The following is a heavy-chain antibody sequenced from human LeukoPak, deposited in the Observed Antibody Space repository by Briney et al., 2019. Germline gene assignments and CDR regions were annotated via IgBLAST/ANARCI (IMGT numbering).Heavy chain of an antibody. CDR1: TRSIISLY. V-gene: IGHV4-4*07. CDR2: FYTIGIP. Sequence: PSQTLSLTCTVSTRSIISLYCTWIRPPARKGLEWNGRFYTIGIPNLHPSLKGQVTMSVDTSKNQFSLKVTSVTAADTAIYYCARDYGVWFGEHYYYNGMDVWGQGISVTVSS. D-gene: IGHD3-10*01. CDR3: ARDYGVWFGEHYYYNGMDV. J-gene: IGHJ6*02.